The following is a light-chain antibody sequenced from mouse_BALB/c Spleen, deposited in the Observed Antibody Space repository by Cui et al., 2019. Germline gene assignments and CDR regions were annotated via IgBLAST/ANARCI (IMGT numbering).Light chain of an antibody. CDR2: WAS. Sequence: DIVMTQSHKFMSTSVGDRVSITCKASQDVGTAVAWYQQKPGQSPKLLFYWASTRHTGVPDRFTGSGSGTDFTLTISNVQSEDLADYFCQQYSSYPYTFGGGTKLEIK. CDR1: QDVGTA. J-gene: IGKJ2*01. V-gene: IGKV6-23*01. CDR3: QQYSSYPYT.